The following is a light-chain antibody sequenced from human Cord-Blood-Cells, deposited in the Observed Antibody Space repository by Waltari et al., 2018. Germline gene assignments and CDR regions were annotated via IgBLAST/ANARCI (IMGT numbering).Light chain of an antibody. CDR2: DAS. J-gene: IGKJ4*01. CDR1: QSVSSY. V-gene: IGKV3-11*01. Sequence: EIVLTQSPATLSLSPGERATLSCRASQSVSSYLAWYQQKPGQAPRLLIYDASNRATVIPARCSGSVSGTYFPLPISILEPEDFAVYYCQQRSNLPLTFGGGTKVEIK. CDR3: QQRSNLPLT.